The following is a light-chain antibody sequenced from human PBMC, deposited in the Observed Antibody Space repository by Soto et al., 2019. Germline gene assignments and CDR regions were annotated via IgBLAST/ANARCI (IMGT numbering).Light chain of an antibody. V-gene: IGKV3-15*01. CDR1: QSVSSN. J-gene: IGKJ1*01. Sequence: EIVMTQSPATLSVSPGKRVILSCWASQSVSSNLAWYQQKPGQAPRLLIYGASARATGLPFRFSGSGSGTEFTLTISSLQSEDLAVYYCQQYNNWPPTFGQGTKVDIK. CDR2: GAS. CDR3: QQYNNWPPT.